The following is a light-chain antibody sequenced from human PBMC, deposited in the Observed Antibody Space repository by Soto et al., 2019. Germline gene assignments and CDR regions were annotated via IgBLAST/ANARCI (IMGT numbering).Light chain of an antibody. CDR3: QQYGSSPLVT. V-gene: IGKV3-20*01. CDR2: GAS. Sequence: EIVMTQSPATLSVSPGESATLSCRASQSVRSNLAWYQQKPGQAPRLLIYGASSRATGIPDRFSGSGSGTDFTLTISRLEPEDFAVYYCQQYGSSPLVTFGPGTKVDIK. CDR1: QSVRSN. J-gene: IGKJ3*01.